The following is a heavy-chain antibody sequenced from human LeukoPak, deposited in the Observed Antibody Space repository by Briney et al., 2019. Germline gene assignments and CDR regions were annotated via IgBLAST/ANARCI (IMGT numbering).Heavy chain of an antibody. J-gene: IGHJ6*02. CDR1: GFTFDDYT. Sequence: GGSLRLSCAASGFTFDDYTMHWVRQAPGKGLEWVSLISWDGGSTYYADSVKGRFTISIDNSKNSLYLQMNSLRTEDTALYYCAKGPMVRGMKQGAYGMDVWGQGTTVTVSS. CDR3: AKGPMVRGMKQGAYGMDV. D-gene: IGHD3-10*01. V-gene: IGHV3-43*01. CDR2: ISWDGGST.